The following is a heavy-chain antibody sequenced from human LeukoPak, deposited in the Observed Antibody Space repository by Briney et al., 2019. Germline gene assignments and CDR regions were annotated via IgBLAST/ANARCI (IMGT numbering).Heavy chain of an antibody. CDR2: TYNSGST. D-gene: IGHD6-13*01. CDR3: ARSAFLVTAPGLYYFDY. J-gene: IGHJ4*02. CDR1: VGSIISYY. Sequence: PSETLSLTCTVSVGSIISYYGSWIGQPAGKELDWIGHTYNSGSTNYNPSLKGRVTMSVATSKNQFSLRLSSVTAADTAVYYCARSAFLVTAPGLYYFDYWGQGTLVAVSS. V-gene: IGHV4-4*07.